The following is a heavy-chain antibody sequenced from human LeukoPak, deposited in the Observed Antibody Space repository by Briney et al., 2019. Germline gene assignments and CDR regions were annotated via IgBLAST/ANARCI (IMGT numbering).Heavy chain of an antibody. CDR3: ATGVHGIAAAGDYYFDY. J-gene: IGHJ4*02. Sequence: SETLSLTCTVSGGSISSYYWSWIRQPPGKGLEWIGYMYYRGNTNYDPSLKSRVTISIDTPNNQFSLKLSSVTAADTAVYYCATGVHGIAAAGDYYFDYWGQGTLVTVSS. CDR1: GGSISSYY. CDR2: MYYRGNT. D-gene: IGHD6-13*01. V-gene: IGHV4-59*01.